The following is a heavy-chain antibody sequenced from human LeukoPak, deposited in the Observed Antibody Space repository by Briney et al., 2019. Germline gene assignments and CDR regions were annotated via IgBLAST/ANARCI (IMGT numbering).Heavy chain of an antibody. CDR1: GFTFSSYW. V-gene: IGHV3-7*01. CDR3: ARAEWELLGMDGAFDI. CDR2: IKQDGSEK. J-gene: IGHJ3*02. D-gene: IGHD1-26*01. Sequence: PGGSLGLSCAASGFTFSSYWMSWVRQAPGKGLEWVANIKQDGSEKYYVDSVKGRFTISRDNAKNSLYLQMNSLRAEDTAVYYCARAEWELLGMDGAFDIWGQGTMVTVSS.